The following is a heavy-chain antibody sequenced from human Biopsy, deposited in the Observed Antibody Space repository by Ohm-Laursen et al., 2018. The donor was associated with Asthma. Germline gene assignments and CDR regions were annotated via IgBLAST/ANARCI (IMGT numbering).Heavy chain of an antibody. J-gene: IGHJ4*02. CDR3: ASDFPKDYVRYNFQF. D-gene: IGHD4-17*01. V-gene: IGHV1-24*01. Sequence: ASVKVSCKIYGYSLTDLSMHWVRQAPGQGLEWMGGHDHEEGGTVNARRFQGRVTMTEDTSTDTAYMELSSLCSDDTAVYYCASDFPKDYVRYNFQFWGQGTLVTVSS. CDR1: GYSLTDLS. CDR2: HDHEEGGT.